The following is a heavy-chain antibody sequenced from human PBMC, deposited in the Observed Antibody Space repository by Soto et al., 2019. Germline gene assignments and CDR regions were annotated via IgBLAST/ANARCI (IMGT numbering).Heavy chain of an antibody. Sequence: QVQLQESGPGLVNPSETLSLTCTVSGGSISSGDYYWSWIRQPPGKGLESIAFLSYSGGTYYKPLPKTSVHMSVDTTSTPRSLRLGFVPSTDTALYYCATMGIPKDSYSFNCWG. CDR2: LSYSGGT. CDR3: ATMGIPKDSYSFNC. J-gene: IGHJ6*01. V-gene: IGHV4-30-4*01. CDR1: GGSISSGDYY. D-gene: IGHD1-20*01.